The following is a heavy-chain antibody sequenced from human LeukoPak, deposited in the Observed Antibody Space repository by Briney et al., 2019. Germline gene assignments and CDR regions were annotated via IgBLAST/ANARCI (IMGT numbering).Heavy chain of an antibody. Sequence: GGSLRLSCAASGFTFSDYYMSWIRQAPGKGLEWVSYISRSGSTIYYADSVKGRFTISRDNAKNSLCLQMNSLRAEDTAVYYCARDIAAAGIGWFDPWGQGTLVTVSS. V-gene: IGHV3-11*04. CDR2: ISRSGSTI. D-gene: IGHD6-13*01. CDR1: GFTFSDYY. J-gene: IGHJ5*02. CDR3: ARDIAAAGIGWFDP.